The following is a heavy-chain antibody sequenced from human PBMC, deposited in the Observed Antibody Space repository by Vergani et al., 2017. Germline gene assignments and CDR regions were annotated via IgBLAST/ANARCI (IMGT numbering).Heavy chain of an antibody. CDR2: ISGSGGST. CDR3: AKGTQYYYDSSGYYKH. D-gene: IGHD3-22*01. J-gene: IGHJ1*01. Sequence: EVQLVESGGGLVQPGGSLRLSCAASGFTFSSYAMNWVRQAPGKGLEWVSAISGSGGSTYYADSVKGRFTISRDNSKNTLYLQMNRLRAEDTAVYYCAKGTQYYYDSSGYYKHWGQGTLVTVSS. CDR1: GFTFSSYA. V-gene: IGHV3-23*04.